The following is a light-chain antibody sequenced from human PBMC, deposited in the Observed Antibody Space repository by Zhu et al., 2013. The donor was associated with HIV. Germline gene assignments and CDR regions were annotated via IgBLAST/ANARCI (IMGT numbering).Light chain of an antibody. CDR3: LKYGDSPYT. J-gene: IGKJ2*01. CDR2: GAS. V-gene: IGKV3-20*01. Sequence: DIVLTQSPGTLSLSPGERATLSCRASQTVSSNFLAWYHQIPGQAPRLLIYGASNRATGIPDRFSGRGSGTDFALIISRLEPEDFAVYYCLKYGDSPYTFGQGTKLEIK. CDR1: QTVSSNF.